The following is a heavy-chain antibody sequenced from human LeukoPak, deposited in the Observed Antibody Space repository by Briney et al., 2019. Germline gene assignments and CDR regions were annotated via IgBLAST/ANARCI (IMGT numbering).Heavy chain of an antibody. J-gene: IGHJ6*02. CDR2: ISGSGGST. CDR1: GFTFSSYA. Sequence: PGGSLRLSCAASGFTFSSYAMSWVRQAPGKGLEWVSAISGSGGSTYYADSVKGRFTISRDNSKNTLYLQMNSLRAEDTAVYYCAKGLKDYYGSGSYYNYYYYGMDVWGQGTTVTVSS. D-gene: IGHD3-10*01. CDR3: AKGLKDYYGSGSYYNYYYYGMDV. V-gene: IGHV3-23*01.